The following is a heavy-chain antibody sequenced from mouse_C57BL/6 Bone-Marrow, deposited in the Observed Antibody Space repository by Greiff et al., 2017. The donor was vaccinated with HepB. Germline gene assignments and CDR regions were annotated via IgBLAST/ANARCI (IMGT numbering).Heavy chain of an antibody. D-gene: IGHD3-3*01. Sequence: VQLQQSGPELVKPGASVKISCKASGYAFSSSWMNWVKQRPGKGLEWIGRIYPGDGDTNYNGKFKGKATLTADKSSSTAYMQLSSLTSEDSAVYFCARGDAPDYWGQGTTLTVSS. V-gene: IGHV1-82*01. J-gene: IGHJ2*01. CDR2: IYPGDGDT. CDR3: ARGDAPDY. CDR1: GYAFSSSW.